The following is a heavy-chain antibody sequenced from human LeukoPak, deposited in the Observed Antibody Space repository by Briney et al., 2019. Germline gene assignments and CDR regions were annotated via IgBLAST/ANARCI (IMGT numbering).Heavy chain of an antibody. J-gene: IGHJ5*02. D-gene: IGHD3-3*01. CDR2: IIPILGIA. Sequence: ASVKVSCKASGGTFSSYAISWVRQAPGQGLEWMGRIIPILGIANYAQKFQGRVTITADKSTSTAYMELSSLRSEGTAVYYCARALYYDFWSGYYDGPNWFDPWGQGTLVTVSS. V-gene: IGHV1-69*04. CDR1: GGTFSSYA. CDR3: ARALYYDFWSGYYDGPNWFDP.